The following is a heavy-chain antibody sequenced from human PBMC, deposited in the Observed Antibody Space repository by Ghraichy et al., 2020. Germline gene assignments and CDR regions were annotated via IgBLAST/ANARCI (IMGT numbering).Heavy chain of an antibody. Sequence: SETLSLTCTVSGGSISPYYWNWIRQPPGKGLEWIGYIYYSGSTDYNPSLKSRVTMSVDTSKNQFSLRLSSVTAADTAVYYCARGHSRHTTNWYDPFDIWGQGTMVTVSS. CDR3: ARGHSRHTTNWYDPFDI. V-gene: IGHV4-59*01. CDR1: GGSISPYY. D-gene: IGHD6-13*01. J-gene: IGHJ3*02. CDR2: IYYSGST.